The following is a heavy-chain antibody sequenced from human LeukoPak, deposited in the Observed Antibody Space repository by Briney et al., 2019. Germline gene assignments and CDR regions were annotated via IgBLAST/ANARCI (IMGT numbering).Heavy chain of an antibody. D-gene: IGHD6-19*01. CDR1: GFTFSSYG. CDR2: IRYDGSNK. J-gene: IGHJ4*02. V-gene: IGHV3-30*02. Sequence: GGSLRLSCAASGFTFSSYGMHWVRQAPGKGLEWVAFIRYDGSNKYYADYVKGRFTISRDNSKNTLYLQMNSLRAEDTAVFYCAKVRAGFFDYWVQGTLVTVSS. CDR3: AKVRAGFFDY.